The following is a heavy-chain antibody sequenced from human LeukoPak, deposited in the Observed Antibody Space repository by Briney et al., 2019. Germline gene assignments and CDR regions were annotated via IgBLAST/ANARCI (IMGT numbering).Heavy chain of an antibody. J-gene: IGHJ6*02. CDR1: GGSISSYY. CDR2: FYSSGTT. V-gene: IGHV4-4*07. CDR3: ARVSPIPAAGSSYYFAMDV. Sequence: PSETLSLTCTVSGGSISSYYWSWIRQPAAKGREWFGRFYSSGTTTHNPSFKSRVTMSLDTSNNQLSLKLTSVTASDTAVYYCARVSPIPAAGSSYYFAMDVWGQGTTVTVSS. D-gene: IGHD6-13*01.